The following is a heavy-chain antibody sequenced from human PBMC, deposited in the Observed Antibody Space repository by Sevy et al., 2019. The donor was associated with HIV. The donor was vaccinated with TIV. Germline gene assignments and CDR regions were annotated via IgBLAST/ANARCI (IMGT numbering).Heavy chain of an antibody. V-gene: IGHV3-74*01. CDR3: SRGLYYYDMRGHQEPGDY. J-gene: IGHJ4*02. CDR2: INSDGSST. CDR1: GITLTPYW. D-gene: IGHD3-22*01. Sequence: GGSLRLSCAASGITLTPYWMHWVRQVPGKGLVWVSRINSDGSSTSYAESVKGRFTISRDNGKNTLYLQMKSLRVEDTALYFCSRGLYYYDMRGHQEPGDYWGQGVLVTVSS.